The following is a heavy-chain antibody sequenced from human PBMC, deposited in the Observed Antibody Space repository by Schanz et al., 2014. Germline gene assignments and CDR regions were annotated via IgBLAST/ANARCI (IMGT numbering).Heavy chain of an antibody. J-gene: IGHJ4*03. V-gene: IGHV3-30*18. CDR2: ISSDGNNK. Sequence: QVQLVESGGGVVQPGRSLRLSCAASGFTFSSYGMHWVRQAPGKGLEWVAVISSDGNNKYYVDSVKGRFTISRDNSKNTLYLQMNSLRTEDTAVYYCAKDPVAATNYFDYWGHGTTVTVSS. CDR3: AKDPVAATNYFDY. CDR1: GFTFSSYG. D-gene: IGHD2-15*01.